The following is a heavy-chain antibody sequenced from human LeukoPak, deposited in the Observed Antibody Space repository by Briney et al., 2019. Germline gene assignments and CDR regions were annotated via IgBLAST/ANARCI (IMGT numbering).Heavy chain of an antibody. CDR3: EKDPSIVGPTPSGR. CDR1: GFTFRSYG. Sequence: GGTLRLSCAASGFTFRSYGMSWVRQAPGKGLEWVSAISGSGGSTYYADSVKGRFTISRDNSKNTLFLQMNSLRPEDTAVYYCEKDPSIVGPTPSGRGGQGTLVTVSS. J-gene: IGHJ4*02. CDR2: ISGSGGST. D-gene: IGHD1-26*01. V-gene: IGHV3-23*01.